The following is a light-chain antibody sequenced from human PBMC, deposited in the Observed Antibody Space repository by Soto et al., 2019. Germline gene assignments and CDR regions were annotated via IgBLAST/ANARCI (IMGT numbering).Light chain of an antibody. CDR3: QHRSNWMFT. CDR1: QSVSSS. V-gene: IGKV3D-11*02. CDR2: DAS. J-gene: IGKJ2*01. Sequence: LVLTQSPATLSLSPGESATLSCRASQSVSSSLAWNQQQPGQAPRLLIYDASHRATGIPARFSGSGLGTDFTLTISSLEPAEFGVYYCQHRSNWMFTFGQGTKLEIE.